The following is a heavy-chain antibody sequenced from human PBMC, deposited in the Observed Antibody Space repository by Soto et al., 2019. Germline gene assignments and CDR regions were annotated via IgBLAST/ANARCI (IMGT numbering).Heavy chain of an antibody. CDR1: GGSISSGGYS. Sequence: SETLSLTCAVSGGSISSGGYSWSWIRQPPGKGLEWIGYIYHSGSTYYNPSLKSRVTISVDRSKNQFSLKLSSVTAADTAVYYCATWYGDWYENYWGQGTLVTVSS. J-gene: IGHJ4*02. CDR2: IYHSGST. CDR3: ATWYGDWYENY. D-gene: IGHD4-17*01. V-gene: IGHV4-30-2*01.